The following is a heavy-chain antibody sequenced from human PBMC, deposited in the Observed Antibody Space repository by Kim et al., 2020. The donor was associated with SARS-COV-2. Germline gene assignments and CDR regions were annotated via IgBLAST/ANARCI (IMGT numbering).Heavy chain of an antibody. J-gene: IGHJ5*02. D-gene: IGHD2-21*02. Sequence: GGSLRLSCAASGFTFSSYSMNWVRQAPGKGLEWVSSISSSSSYIYYADSVKGRFTISRDNAKNSLYLQMNSLRAEDTAVYYCARGMTRDRNWFDPWGQGTLVTVSS. CDR3: ARGMTRDRNWFDP. V-gene: IGHV3-21*01. CDR1: GFTFSSYS. CDR2: ISSSSSYI.